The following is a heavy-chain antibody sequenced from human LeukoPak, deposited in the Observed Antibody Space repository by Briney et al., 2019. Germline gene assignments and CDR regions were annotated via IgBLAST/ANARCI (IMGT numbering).Heavy chain of an antibody. CDR3: AKDPFCGGDCHPVDY. CDR2: FSGSGGST. J-gene: IGHJ4*02. V-gene: IGHV3-23*01. CDR1: GFTFSSYA. Sequence: GGSLRLSCAASGFTFSSYAMSWVGQAPGKGLEWVSVFSGSGGSTYYADSVKGRFTISRDNSKNTLYLQMNSLRAEDTAVYYCAKDPFCGGDCHPVDYWGQGTLVTVSS. D-gene: IGHD2-21*01.